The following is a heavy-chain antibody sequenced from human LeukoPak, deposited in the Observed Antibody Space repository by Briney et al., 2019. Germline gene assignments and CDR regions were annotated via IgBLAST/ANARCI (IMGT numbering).Heavy chain of an antibody. V-gene: IGHV1-18*01. D-gene: IGHD2-2*01. J-gene: IGHJ4*02. CDR3: ARDRTRGDTMPGY. CDR1: GYTFVNFG. CDR2: ISPENGDT. Sequence: GASVKVSCKASGYTFVNFGLIWVRQAPGQGLEWMGWISPENGDTNYAQKLQGRVTMTTDTSTSTAYMELRSLRSDDTAVYYCARDRTRGDTMPGYWGQGTLVTVSS.